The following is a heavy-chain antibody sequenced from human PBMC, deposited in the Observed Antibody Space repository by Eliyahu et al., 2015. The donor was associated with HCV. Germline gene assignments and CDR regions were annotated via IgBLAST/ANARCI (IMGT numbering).Heavy chain of an antibody. V-gene: IGHV4-61*02. CDR1: GASISSGRYY. CDR2: IYTTGST. Sequence: QVQLQESGPGLVKPSQTLSLTCNVSGASISSGRYYWSWIRQSAEKGLEWVGRIYTTGSTDYNPSLRSRVTMSLDTSNDLFSLKLTSVTAADTAVYYCARTGNWKVLYFDLWGRGTLVTVSS. J-gene: IGHJ2*01. CDR3: ARTGNWKVLYFDL. D-gene: IGHD3-9*01.